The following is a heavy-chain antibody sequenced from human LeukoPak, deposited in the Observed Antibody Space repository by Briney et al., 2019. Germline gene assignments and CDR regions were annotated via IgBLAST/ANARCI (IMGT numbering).Heavy chain of an antibody. CDR1: GFTFSSYA. V-gene: IGHV3-23*01. CDR2: ISGSGGST. CDR3: AKDGGPDSSGYYYYSPYYFDY. J-gene: IGHJ4*02. Sequence: PGGSLRLSCAASGFTFSSYAMSWVRQAPGKGLEWVSAISGSGGSTYYADSVKGRSTISRDNSKNTLYLQMNSLRAEDTAVYYCAKDGGPDSSGYYYYSPYYFDYWGQGTLVTVSS. D-gene: IGHD3-22*01.